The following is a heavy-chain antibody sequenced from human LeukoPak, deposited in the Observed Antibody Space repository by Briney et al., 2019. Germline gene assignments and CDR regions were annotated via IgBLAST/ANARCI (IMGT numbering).Heavy chain of an antibody. V-gene: IGHV3-30*09. Sequence: GGSLRLSCAASGFTFSSYAMHWVRQAPGKGLEWVAVISYDGSNKYYADSVKGRFAISRDTSKNTLYLQMNSLRAEDTAVYYRARIYYDFWSGYYDYWGRGTLVSVSS. CDR3: ARIYYDFWSGYYDY. CDR2: ISYDGSNK. CDR1: GFTFSSYA. J-gene: IGHJ4*02. D-gene: IGHD3-3*01.